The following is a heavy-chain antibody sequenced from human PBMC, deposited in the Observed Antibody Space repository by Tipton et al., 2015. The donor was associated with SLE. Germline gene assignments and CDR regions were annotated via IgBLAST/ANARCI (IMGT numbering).Heavy chain of an antibody. V-gene: IGHV3-7*04. D-gene: IGHD3-22*01. CDR1: GFTFSSYW. CDR3: ARGDYYDTGDDSGGYHDAFDV. J-gene: IGHJ3*01. Sequence: GSLRLSCAASGFTFSSYWMSWVRQAPGKGLEWVANIKQDGSEKYDLESVKGRFTISRDNAKNSLSLQMNSLRAEDTAIYYCARGDYYDTGDDSGGYHDAFDVWGQGTMVTVSS. CDR2: IKQDGSEK.